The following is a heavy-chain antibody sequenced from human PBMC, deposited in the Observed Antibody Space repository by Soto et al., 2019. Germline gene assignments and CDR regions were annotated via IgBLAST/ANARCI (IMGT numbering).Heavy chain of an antibody. V-gene: IGHV4-31*03. CDR3: VREGAGYYWFDA. J-gene: IGHJ5*02. D-gene: IGHD1-1*01. CDR1: GGSIDSGGYY. Sequence: PSETLSLTCTISGGSIDSGGYYWSWIRQHPREGREWIGYIHNNGATYYNPSLTGRVSITADRSKTQFSLNVYSVNAADMGAYYGVREGAGYYWFDAWGPGVLVTVSS. CDR2: IHNNGAT.